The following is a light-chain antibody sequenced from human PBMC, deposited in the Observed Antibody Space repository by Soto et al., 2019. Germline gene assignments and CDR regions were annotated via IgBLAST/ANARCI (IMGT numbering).Light chain of an antibody. J-gene: IGLJ2*01. Sequence: QSALTQPASVSGSPGQSITISCTGSSSDVGGYNYVSWYQQHPGKAPKLMIYDVSNRPSGVSNRFSGSKSDNTASLTISGLQAEDEADYYCSSYTSRSTVVFGAGTQLTVL. V-gene: IGLV2-14*03. CDR1: SSDVGGYNY. CDR2: DVS. CDR3: SSYTSRSTVV.